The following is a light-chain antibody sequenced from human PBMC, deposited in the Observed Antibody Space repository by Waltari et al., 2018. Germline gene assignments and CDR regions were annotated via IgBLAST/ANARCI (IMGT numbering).Light chain of an antibody. J-gene: IGLJ1*01. CDR3: SSYTTRSTRV. CDR2: DVT. CDR1: SSYVGDYKY. V-gene: IGLV2-14*03. Sequence: QSALTQPASVSGSPGQSITISCTATSSYVGDYKYVSWYQQHPGKVPKLLIYDVTNRPSGISYRFSGSKSGYTASLTISGLQAEDEADYYCSSYTTRSTRVFGTGTKVTVL.